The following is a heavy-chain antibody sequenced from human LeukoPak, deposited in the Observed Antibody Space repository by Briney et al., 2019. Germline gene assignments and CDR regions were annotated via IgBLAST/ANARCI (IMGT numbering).Heavy chain of an antibody. V-gene: IGHV3-64D*06. Sequence: GGSLRLSCSASGFTFSAYFMHWVRQAPGKGLEYVSSISSNEYDTYYADSVKGRFTVSRDNSKNTLFLQMSSLRAEDTAVYYCVKDLNGTWSFDYWGQGTLVTVSS. CDR1: GFTFSAYF. CDR3: VKDLNGTWSFDY. D-gene: IGHD2-8*01. J-gene: IGHJ4*02. CDR2: ISSNEYDT.